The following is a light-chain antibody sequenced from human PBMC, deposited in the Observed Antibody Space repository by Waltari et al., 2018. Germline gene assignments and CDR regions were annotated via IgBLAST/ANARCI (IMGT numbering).Light chain of an antibody. J-gene: IGLJ3*02. CDR2: VNSDGSH. Sequence: QLVLTQSPSASASLGASVKLTCTLSSGPRSNVIAWHQQQPEQGPRYLMKVNSDGSHSKGDEIPDRFSGSSSGAERYLTISSLQSEDEADYYCQTGGHGTWVFGGGTKLTVL. CDR3: QTGGHGTWV. CDR1: SGPRSNV. V-gene: IGLV4-69*01.